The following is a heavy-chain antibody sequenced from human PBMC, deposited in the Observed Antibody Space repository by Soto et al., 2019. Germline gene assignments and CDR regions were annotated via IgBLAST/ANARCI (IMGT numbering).Heavy chain of an antibody. CDR1: GFTFSNYN. Sequence: EVQLVESGGGLVQPGGSRKLSCEASGFTFSNYNMNWVRQAPGKGLEWLAYISTTRTTIYYADSVKGRFTIARDNVKSSLYLYMNSLRAEDTAAYYCARDRVGLDYWGQGTLVTVSS. CDR3: ARDRVGLDY. J-gene: IGHJ4*02. V-gene: IGHV3-48*01. D-gene: IGHD3-16*01. CDR2: ISTTRTTI.